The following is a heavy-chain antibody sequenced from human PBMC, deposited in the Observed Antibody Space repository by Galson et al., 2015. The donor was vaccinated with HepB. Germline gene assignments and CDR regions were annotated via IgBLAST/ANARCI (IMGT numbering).Heavy chain of an antibody. Sequence: SLRLSCAASGFSFTNFAMSWVRHTPGKGLEWVSSISGSGSNTYYADSVKGRFTISRDNSKTTLFLQMNSLRAEDTAVYYCAKGTHPVGITQFDYWGQGTLVTVSS. V-gene: IGHV3-23*01. CDR2: ISGSGSNT. CDR3: AKGTHPVGITQFDY. CDR1: GFSFTNFA. J-gene: IGHJ4*02. D-gene: IGHD3-22*01.